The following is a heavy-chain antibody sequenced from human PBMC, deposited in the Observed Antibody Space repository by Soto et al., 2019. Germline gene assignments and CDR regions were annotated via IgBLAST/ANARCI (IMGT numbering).Heavy chain of an antibody. J-gene: IGHJ4*02. CDR1: GLNFDDFA. CDR2: ITWNSRVL. V-gene: IGHV3-9*01. D-gene: IGHD3-3*01. Sequence: SLRLSCVGTGLNFDDFAMHWDRQAPGKGLEWVSGITWNSRVLAYADSVKGRFTISRDNARNSLYLQMDSLRDEDTALYYCAKGRYDFWSPYYFDSWGQGXLVTVSS. CDR3: AKGRYDFWSPYYFDS.